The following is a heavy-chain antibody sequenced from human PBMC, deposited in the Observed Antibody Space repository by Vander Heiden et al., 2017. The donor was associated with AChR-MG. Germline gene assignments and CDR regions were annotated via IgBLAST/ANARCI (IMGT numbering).Heavy chain of an antibody. CDR1: GGSFSGYY. CDR2: INHSGST. V-gene: IGHV4-34*01. D-gene: IGHD3-3*01. J-gene: IGHJ6*02. Sequence: QVQLQQWGAGLLKPSETLSLTCAVYGGSFSGYYWSWIRQPPGKGLEWIGEINHSGSTNYNPSLKSRVTISVDTSKNQFSLKLSSVTAADTAVYYCARGARFQDQYYYYGMDVWGQGTTVTVSS. CDR3: ARGARFQDQYYYYGMDV.